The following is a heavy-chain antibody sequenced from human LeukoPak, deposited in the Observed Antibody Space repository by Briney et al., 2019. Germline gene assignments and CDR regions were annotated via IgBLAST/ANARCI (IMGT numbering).Heavy chain of an antibody. CDR1: GFTFSSYW. D-gene: IGHD2-15*01. V-gene: IGHV3-74*01. CDR3: GSGYCSGGSCYWGYFQH. J-gene: IGHJ1*01. CDR2: INSDGRST. Sequence: PGGSLRLSCAPSGFTFSSYWMHWARQAPGKGLVWVSRINSDGRSTSYAHSVKGRFTISRDNAKNTLYLQMNSLRAEDTAVYYCGSGYCSGGSCYWGYFQHWGQGTLVTVSS.